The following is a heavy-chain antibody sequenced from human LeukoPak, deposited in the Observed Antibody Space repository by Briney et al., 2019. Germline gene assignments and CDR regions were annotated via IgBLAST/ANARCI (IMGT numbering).Heavy chain of an antibody. CDR2: IGGSGSHT. V-gene: IGHV3-23*01. J-gene: IGHJ3*01. D-gene: IGHD4-17*01. Sequence: PGGSLRLSCAAPGFTFSNYAMTWVRQAPGKGLEWVSSIGGSGSHTQYADSVKGRFTISRDNSRNTLYLTMDSLRGEDTAVYFCGRDPNGDYIGAFDFWGQGTMVTVSS. CDR1: GFTFSNYA. CDR3: GRDPNGDYIGAFDF.